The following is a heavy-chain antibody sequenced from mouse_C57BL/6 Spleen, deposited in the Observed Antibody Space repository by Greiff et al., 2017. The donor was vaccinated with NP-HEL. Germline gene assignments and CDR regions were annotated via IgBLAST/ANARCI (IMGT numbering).Heavy chain of an antibody. V-gene: IGHV1-15*01. CDR1: GYTFTDYE. D-gene: IGHD1-1*01. CDR3: TRCIYGSFFAY. Sequence: VQLQQSGAELVRPGASVTLSCKASGYTFTDYEMHWVKQTPVHGLEWIGAIDPETGGTAYNQKFKGKAILTADKSSSTAYMELRSLTSEDSAVYYCTRCIYGSFFAYWGQGTLVTVSA. CDR2: IDPETGGT. J-gene: IGHJ3*01.